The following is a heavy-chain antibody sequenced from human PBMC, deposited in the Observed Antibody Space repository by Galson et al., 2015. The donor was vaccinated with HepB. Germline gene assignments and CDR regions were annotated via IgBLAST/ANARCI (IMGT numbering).Heavy chain of an antibody. V-gene: IGHV4-30-4*01. CDR3: ARASYGVGYSYGYLAVPLHPQYNWFDP. D-gene: IGHD5-18*01. Sequence: LSLTCTVSGGSISSGDYYWSWIRQPPGKGLEWIGYIYYSGSTYYNPSLKSRVTISVDTSKNQFSLKLSSVTAADTAVYYCARASYGVGYSYGYLAVPLHPQYNWFDPWGQGTLVTVSS. CDR1: GGSISSGDYY. J-gene: IGHJ5*02. CDR2: IYYSGST.